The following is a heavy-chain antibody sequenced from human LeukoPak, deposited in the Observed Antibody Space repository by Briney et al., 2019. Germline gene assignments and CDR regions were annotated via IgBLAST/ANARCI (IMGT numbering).Heavy chain of an antibody. CDR2: INHSGST. J-gene: IGHJ4*02. CDR3: ARERPSYYDILTGYYPRSLPYYFDY. D-gene: IGHD3-9*01. V-gene: IGHV4-34*01. CDR1: GGSFSGYY. Sequence: ASETLSLTCAVYGGSFSGYYWSWIRQPPGKGLEWIGGINHSGSTNYNPSLKSRVTISVDTSKNQFSLKLSSVTAADTAVYYCARERPSYYDILTGYYPRSLPYYFDYWGQGTLVTVSS.